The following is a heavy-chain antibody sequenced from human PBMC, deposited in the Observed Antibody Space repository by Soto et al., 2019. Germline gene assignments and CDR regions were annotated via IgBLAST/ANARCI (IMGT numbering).Heavy chain of an antibody. CDR1: GGSISSSSYY. D-gene: IGHD5-12*01. J-gene: IGHJ4*02. CDR3: ARDLGHRDGYNS. V-gene: IGHV4-39*07. CDR2: IYHSGST. Sequence: SETLSLTCTVSGGSISSSSYYWGWIRQPPGKGLEWIGSIYHSGSTYYNPSLKSRVTISVDTSKNQFSLKLSSVTAADTAVYYCARDLGHRDGYNSWGQGTLVTVSS.